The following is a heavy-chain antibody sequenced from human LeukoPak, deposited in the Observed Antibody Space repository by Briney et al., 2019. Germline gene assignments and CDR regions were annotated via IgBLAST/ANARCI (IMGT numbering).Heavy chain of an antibody. J-gene: IGHJ4*02. CDR2: INPSGGST. CDR1: GYTFTSYG. V-gene: IGHV1-46*01. D-gene: IGHD3-22*01. CDR3: AREMRYYDSSGYTPLDY. Sequence: ASVKVSCKASGYTFTSYGISWVRQAPGQGLEWMGIINPSGGSTSYAQKFQGRVTMTRDTSTSTVYMELSSLRSEDTAVYYCAREMRYYDSSGYTPLDYWGQGTLVTVSS.